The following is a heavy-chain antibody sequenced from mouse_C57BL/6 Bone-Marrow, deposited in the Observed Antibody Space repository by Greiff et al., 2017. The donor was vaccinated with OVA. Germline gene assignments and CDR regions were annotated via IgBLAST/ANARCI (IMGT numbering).Heavy chain of an antibody. CDR1: GFTFSDYY. CDR3: ARGLYGSSPRFAY. J-gene: IGHJ3*01. V-gene: IGHV5-12*01. D-gene: IGHD1-1*01. CDR2: ISNGGGST. Sequence: EVHLVESGGGLVQPGGSLKLSCAASGFTFSDYYMYWVRQTPEKRLEWVAYISNGGGSTYYPDTVKGRFTISRDNAKNTLYLQMSRLKSEDTAMYYCARGLYGSSPRFAYWGQGTLVTVSA.